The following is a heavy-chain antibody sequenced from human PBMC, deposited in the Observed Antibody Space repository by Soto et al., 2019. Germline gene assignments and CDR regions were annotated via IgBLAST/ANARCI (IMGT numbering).Heavy chain of an antibody. D-gene: IGHD3-10*01. CDR3: ARRGVRGVLYGMDV. V-gene: IGHV4-39*01. CDR1: GGSIIPSSTYA. CDR2: IYYSGDT. J-gene: IGHJ6*02. Sequence: SEPLSLTCSVAGGSIIPSSTYAWGKNSQTPGKGLQWIGSIYYSGDTYYNPSLKSRLTISVDTSKNQFSLKLNSVTAADTAVYYCARRGVRGVLYGMDVWGQGTTVTVSS.